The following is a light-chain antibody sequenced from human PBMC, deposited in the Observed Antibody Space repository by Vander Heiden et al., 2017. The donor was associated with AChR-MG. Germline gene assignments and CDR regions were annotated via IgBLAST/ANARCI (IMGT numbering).Light chain of an antibody. V-gene: IGKV1-13*02. J-gene: IGKJ4*01. CDR2: DAS. Sequence: AIQLTQSPSSLSASIGDRVTITCRASQDISTALAWYHQKPGKAPKLLIYDASNLESGVPSRFSGTGSGTDFTLTISSLQPEDFATYYCQHVHIYPLTFGGGTRVEIK. CDR3: QHVHIYPLT. CDR1: QDISTA.